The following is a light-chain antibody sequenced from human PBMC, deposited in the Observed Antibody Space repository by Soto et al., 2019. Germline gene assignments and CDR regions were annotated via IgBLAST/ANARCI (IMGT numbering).Light chain of an antibody. CDR3: QQSYSTPPT. J-gene: IGKJ1*01. CDR1: QSISSY. V-gene: IGKV1-39*01. CDR2: AAS. Sequence: DIQMTQSPSSLSASVGDRVTITCRASQSISSYLNWYQQKVGEAPKVLIYAASILQSGVPSRFSGSGSGTEFTLTISTLQPEDFATYYCQQSYSTPPTFGRGTKVDIK.